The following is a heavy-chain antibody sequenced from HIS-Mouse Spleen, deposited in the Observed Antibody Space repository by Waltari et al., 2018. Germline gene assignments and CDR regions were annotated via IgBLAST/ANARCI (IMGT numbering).Heavy chain of an antibody. Sequence: QLQLQESGPGLVKPSETLSLTCTVSGGSISSSSYYWGWIRQPPGKGLEWIGSIYYRGGPSYTPALNVRVPLSVDTSKNQFSLKLSSVTAADTAVYYCAREIPYSSSWYDWYFDLWGRGTLVTVSS. J-gene: IGHJ2*01. CDR3: AREIPYSSSWYDWYFDL. D-gene: IGHD6-13*01. CDR1: GGSISSSSYY. V-gene: IGHV4-39*07. CDR2: IYYRGGP.